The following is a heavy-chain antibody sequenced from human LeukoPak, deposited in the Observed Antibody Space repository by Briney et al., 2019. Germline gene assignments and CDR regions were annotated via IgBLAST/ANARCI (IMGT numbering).Heavy chain of an antibody. CDR1: GFTFTGYS. D-gene: IGHD3-16*01. CDR2: ISSATIYI. Sequence: GGSLRLSCAASGFTFTGYSMNWVRQTPGKGLEWVASISSATIYIYYADSVKGRFTISKDNSKNTLYLQMDSLRVEDTAVYYCATDRGSSPFDYWGQGTLVTVSS. CDR3: ATDRGSSPFDY. V-gene: IGHV3-21*01. J-gene: IGHJ4*02.